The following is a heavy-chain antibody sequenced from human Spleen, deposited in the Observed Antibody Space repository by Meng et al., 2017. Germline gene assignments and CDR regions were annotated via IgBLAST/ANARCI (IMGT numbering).Heavy chain of an antibody. Sequence: SVKVSCKASGGTFNTYAISWVRQAPGQGLEWMGGIIPIFGTANYAQKFQGRVTITADKSTSTAYMELSSLRSEDTAVYYCARGSLILDVLDIWGQGTMVTVSS. D-gene: IGHD6-6*01. CDR1: GGTFNTYA. J-gene: IGHJ3*02. V-gene: IGHV1-69*06. CDR3: ARGSLILDVLDI. CDR2: IIPIFGTA.